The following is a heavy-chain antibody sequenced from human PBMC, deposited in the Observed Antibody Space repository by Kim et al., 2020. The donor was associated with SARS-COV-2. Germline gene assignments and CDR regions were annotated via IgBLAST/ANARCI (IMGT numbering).Heavy chain of an antibody. V-gene: IGHV3-23*01. CDR3: AKDAYSYGYSDY. Sequence: TYYADSVKGRFTISRDNSKNTLYLQMNSLRAEDTAVYYCAKDAYSYGYSDYWGQGTLVTVSS. D-gene: IGHD5-18*01. J-gene: IGHJ4*02. CDR2: T.